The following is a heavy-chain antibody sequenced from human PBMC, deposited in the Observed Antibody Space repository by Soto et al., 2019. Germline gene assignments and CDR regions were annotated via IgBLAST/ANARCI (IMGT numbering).Heavy chain of an antibody. V-gene: IGHV1-18*01. Sequence: HVQLVQSGGEVKKPEASVKVSCKPSGYTFTNYVISWVRQAPGQGLEYMGWISPFNGHTKYAQKFQGRVTLTTETSTSTAYMELRSLINDDTAVYYCARDAGSESYLAYWGQGTLVSVSS. J-gene: IGHJ4*02. CDR2: ISPFNGHT. CDR1: GYTFTNYV. D-gene: IGHD1-26*01. CDR3: ARDAGSESYLAY.